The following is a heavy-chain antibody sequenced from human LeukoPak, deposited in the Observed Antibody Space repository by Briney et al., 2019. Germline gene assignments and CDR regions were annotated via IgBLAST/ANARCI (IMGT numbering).Heavy chain of an antibody. V-gene: IGHV4-34*01. CDR2: INHSGNT. D-gene: IGHD1-26*01. Sequence: SETLSLTCAVYGGSFSNYYYSWIRQPPGKGLEWIGEINHSGNTNYNPSLKSRVTMSVDTSKNQFSLNLSSVPAADAAVYYCARGVGWPHTMTYYYYYMDVWGKGTPVTVSS. CDR3: ARGVGWPHTMTYYYYYMDV. J-gene: IGHJ6*03. CDR1: GGSFSNYY.